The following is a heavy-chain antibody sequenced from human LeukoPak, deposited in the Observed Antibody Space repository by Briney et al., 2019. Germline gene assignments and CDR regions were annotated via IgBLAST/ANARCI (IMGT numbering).Heavy chain of an antibody. Sequence: PSETLSLTCAVSGYSISSDNYWVWIRQPPGQGLEWTGGIYHSGSTYYNPSLKSRVTMSLDTSKNHFSLKLSSVTAADTAVYYCARDSTASSPWYFDLWGRGTLVTVSS. CDR1: GYSISSDNY. V-gene: IGHV4-38-2*02. D-gene: IGHD2-21*02. CDR2: IYHSGST. CDR3: ARDSTASSPWYFDL. J-gene: IGHJ2*01.